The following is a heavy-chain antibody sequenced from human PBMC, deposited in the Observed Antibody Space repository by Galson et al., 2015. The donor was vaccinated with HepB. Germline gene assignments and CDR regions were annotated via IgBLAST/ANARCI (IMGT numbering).Heavy chain of an antibody. CDR1: GYTFTSYG. Sequence: SVKVSCKASGYTFTSYGISWVRQAPGQGLEWMGWISAYNGNTNYAQKLQGRVTMTTDTSTSTAYMELRSLRSDDTAVYYCARVYLDHYSGYDISPFDYWGQGTLVTVSS. CDR2: ISAYNGNT. V-gene: IGHV1-18*01. J-gene: IGHJ4*02. D-gene: IGHD5-12*01. CDR3: ARVYLDHYSGYDISPFDY.